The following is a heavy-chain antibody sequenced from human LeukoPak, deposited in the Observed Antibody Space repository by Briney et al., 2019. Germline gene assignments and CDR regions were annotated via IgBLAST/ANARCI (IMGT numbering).Heavy chain of an antibody. Sequence: SETQSLTCAVYGGSFSSYYWSWIRQPPGKGLEWIGEINHSGSTNYNPSLKSRVTISVDTSKNQFSLKLSSVTAADKAVYYCATARAGAAFRWFDPWGQGTLVTVSS. V-gene: IGHV4-34*01. D-gene: IGHD6-19*01. CDR3: ATARAGAAFRWFDP. CDR1: GGSFSSYY. CDR2: INHSGST. J-gene: IGHJ5*02.